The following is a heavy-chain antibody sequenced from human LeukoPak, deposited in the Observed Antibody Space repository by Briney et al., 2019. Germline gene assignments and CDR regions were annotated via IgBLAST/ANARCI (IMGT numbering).Heavy chain of an antibody. J-gene: IGHJ4*02. D-gene: IGHD3-3*01. CDR2: IDGSGGRP. Sequence: GGSLRLSCAASGFTLSECAMNWVRQAPGKGLEWVSGIDGSGGRPPSADSVKGRFTISRDISKNTLYLQMDSLRAEDTAAYYCARGKDHDFWNPFDHWGQGTLVTVSS. CDR1: GFTLSECA. V-gene: IGHV3-23*01. CDR3: ARGKDHDFWNPFDH.